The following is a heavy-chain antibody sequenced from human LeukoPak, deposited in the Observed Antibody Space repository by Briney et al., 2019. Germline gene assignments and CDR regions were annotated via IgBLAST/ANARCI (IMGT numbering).Heavy chain of an antibody. CDR2: IYYSGIT. Sequence: GSLRLSCAASGFTFSNAWMSWVRQAPGKGLECMWSIYYSGITYYNPALKSRVTISADTSKNQFSLKLSSVTAADTAVYYCARLQEKEMTAGYNWFDPWGQGTLVTVSS. CDR1: GFTFSNAW. V-gene: IGHV4-59*13. J-gene: IGHJ5*02. D-gene: IGHD2-21*02. CDR3: ARLQEKEMTAGYNWFDP.